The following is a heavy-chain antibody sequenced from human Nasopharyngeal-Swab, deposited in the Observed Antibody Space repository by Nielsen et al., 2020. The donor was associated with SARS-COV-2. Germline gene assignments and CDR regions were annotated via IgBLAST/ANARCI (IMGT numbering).Heavy chain of an antibody. D-gene: IGHD3-3*01. J-gene: IGHJ6*02. CDR1: GYTFTSYG. Sequence: AAVKVSCKASGYTFTSYGISWVRQAPAQGLEGMGWISAYNGQTNYAQKLQGRVTMTTDTSTNTAYMELGSLRSDETAVYYCARDPGGRFLEWLYVRYYYGMDVWGQGTTVTVSS. V-gene: IGHV1-18*01. CDR3: ARDPGGRFLEWLYVRYYYGMDV. CDR2: ISAYNGQT.